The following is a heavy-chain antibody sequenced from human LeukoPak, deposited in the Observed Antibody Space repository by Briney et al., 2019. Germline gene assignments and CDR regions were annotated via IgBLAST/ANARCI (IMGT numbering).Heavy chain of an antibody. J-gene: IGHJ4*02. CDR2: IWYDGSNK. CDR3: ARDPMYGSGSYYFFDY. CDR1: GFTFSSYG. Sequence: PGGSLRLSCAASGFTFSSYGMHWVRQAPGKGLEWVAVIWYDGSNKYYADSVKGRFTISRDNSKNTLYLQMNSLRAEDTAVYYYARDPMYGSGSYYFFDYWGQGTLVTVSS. V-gene: IGHV3-33*01. D-gene: IGHD3-10*01.